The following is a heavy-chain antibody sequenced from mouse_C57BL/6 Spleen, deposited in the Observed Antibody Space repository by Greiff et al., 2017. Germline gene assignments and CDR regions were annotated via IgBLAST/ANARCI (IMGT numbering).Heavy chain of an antibody. D-gene: IGHD2-4*01. CDR1: GYSITSGYY. V-gene: IGHV3-6*01. CDR3: ARDGDYDEAGFAY. J-gene: IGHJ3*01. CDR2: ISYDGSN. Sequence: ESGPGLVKPSQSLSLTCSVTGYSITSGYYWNWIRQFPGNKLEWMGYISYDGSNNYNPSLKNRISITRDTSKNQFFLKLNSVTTEDTATYYGARDGDYDEAGFAYWGQGTLVTVSA.